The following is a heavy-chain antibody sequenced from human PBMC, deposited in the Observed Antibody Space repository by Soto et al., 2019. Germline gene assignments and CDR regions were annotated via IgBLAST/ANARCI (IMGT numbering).Heavy chain of an antibody. CDR1: GFTFSNYW. CDR2: INSDGSST. V-gene: IGHV3-74*01. Sequence: EGQLEESGGGLVQPGGSLRLSCAASGFTFSNYWMHWVRQVSGKGLEGVSYINSDGSSTRYADSVKGRFTSSRDNAKNTLFLQADSLRVEDTSAYYCTRGRYCTDASCFTSRFDPWGQGTLVTVSS. J-gene: IGHJ5*02. D-gene: IGHD2-15*01. CDR3: TRGRYCTDASCFTSRFDP.